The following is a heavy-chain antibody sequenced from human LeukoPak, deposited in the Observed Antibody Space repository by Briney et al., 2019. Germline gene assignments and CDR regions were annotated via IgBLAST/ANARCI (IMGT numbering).Heavy chain of an antibody. CDR1: GFTFSSYW. CDR2: LNSDGSST. Sequence: GGSLRLSCAASGFTFSSYWMHWVRQTPGKGLVWVSRLNSDGSSTSYADSVKGRFTISRDNAKNTLYLQMNSLRAEDTAVYYCARDLPRIAAAGTTGGFDYWGQGTLVTVSS. D-gene: IGHD6-13*01. CDR3: ARDLPRIAAAGTTGGFDY. V-gene: IGHV3-74*01. J-gene: IGHJ4*02.